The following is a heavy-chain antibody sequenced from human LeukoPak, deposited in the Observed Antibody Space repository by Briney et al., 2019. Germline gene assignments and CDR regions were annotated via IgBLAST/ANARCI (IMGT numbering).Heavy chain of an antibody. Sequence: PSQTVSLTCALFGDSVSSNSGAWDWGRQSPSRGLEWLGRTFYRSKWYYDSAVSVKSRITINPDTSKNQFSLQLNSVTPEDTAVYYCARENTLVRGTRNPFDYWGRGTLVTVSS. J-gene: IGHJ4*02. D-gene: IGHD3-10*01. CDR2: TFYRSKWYY. CDR1: GDSVSSNSGA. V-gene: IGHV6-1*01. CDR3: ARENTLVRGTRNPFDY.